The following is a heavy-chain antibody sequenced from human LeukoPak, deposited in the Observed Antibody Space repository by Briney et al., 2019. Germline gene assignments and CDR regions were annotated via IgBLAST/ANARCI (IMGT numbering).Heavy chain of an antibody. V-gene: IGHV1-24*01. D-gene: IGHD3-22*01. Sequence: GASVKVSCKVSGYTLTDLSMHRVRQAPGKGLEWMGGFDPEDGETIYAQKFQGRVTMTEDTSTDTAYMELSSLRSEDTAVYYCATSGGDSSGYYDWFDPWGQGTLVTVSS. CDR1: GYTLTDLS. J-gene: IGHJ5*02. CDR3: ATSGGDSSGYYDWFDP. CDR2: FDPEDGET.